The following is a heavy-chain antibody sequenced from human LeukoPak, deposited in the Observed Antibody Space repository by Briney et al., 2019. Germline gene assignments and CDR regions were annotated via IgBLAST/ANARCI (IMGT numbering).Heavy chain of an antibody. V-gene: IGHV3-21*01. CDR2: ISSRSSYI. D-gene: IGHD6-19*01. J-gene: IGHJ4*02. CDR1: GFTLSSYA. CDR3: ARNPIAVAGLVDY. Sequence: PGGSLRLSCAASGFTLSSYAMNWVRQAPGKGLEWVSSISSRSSYIYYADSVKGRFTISRDNAKNSLYLQMNSLRAEDTAVYYCARNPIAVAGLVDYWGQGTLVTVSS.